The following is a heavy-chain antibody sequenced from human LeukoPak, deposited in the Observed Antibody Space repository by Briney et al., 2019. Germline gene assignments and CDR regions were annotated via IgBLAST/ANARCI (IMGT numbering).Heavy chain of an antibody. CDR1: GFTFSSYS. Sequence: GGSLRLSCAASGFTFSSYSMNWVRQAPGKGLEWVSSISSSSSYIYYADLVKGRFTISRDNAKNSLYLQMNSLRAEDTAVYYCAREEVTAIPAYWGQGTLVTVSS. CDR3: AREEVTAIPAY. D-gene: IGHD2-21*02. V-gene: IGHV3-21*01. CDR2: ISSSSSYI. J-gene: IGHJ4*02.